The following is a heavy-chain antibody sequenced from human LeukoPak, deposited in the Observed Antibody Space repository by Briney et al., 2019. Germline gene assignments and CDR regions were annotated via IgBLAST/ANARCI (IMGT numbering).Heavy chain of an antibody. V-gene: IGHV4-30-4*01. D-gene: IGHD3-16*02. J-gene: IGHJ6*02. Sequence: SETLSLTCTVSGGSISSGDYYWSWIRQPPGKGLEWIGYIYYSGSTYYSPSLKSRVTISVDTSKNQFSLKLSSVTAADTAVYYCASPMITFGGVIVKGGMDVWGQGTTVTVSS. CDR2: IYYSGST. CDR1: GGSISSGDYY. CDR3: ASPMITFGGVIVKGGMDV.